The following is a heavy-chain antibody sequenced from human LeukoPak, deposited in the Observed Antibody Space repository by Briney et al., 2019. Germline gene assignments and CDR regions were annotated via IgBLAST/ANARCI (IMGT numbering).Heavy chain of an antibody. J-gene: IGHJ1*01. D-gene: IGHD6-13*01. CDR1: GGTFSSYA. CDR2: IIPILGIA. CDR3: AREWPHLSSSWTTD. V-gene: IGHV1-69*04. Sequence: SVKVSCKASGGTFSSYAISWVRQAPGQGLEWMGRIIPILGIANYAQKFQGRVTITADNSTSTAYMELSSLRSEDTAVYYCAREWPHLSSSWTTDRGQGTLVTVSS.